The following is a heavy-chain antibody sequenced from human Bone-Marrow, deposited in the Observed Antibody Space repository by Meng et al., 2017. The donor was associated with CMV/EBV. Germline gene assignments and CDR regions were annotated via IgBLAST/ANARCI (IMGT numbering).Heavy chain of an antibody. Sequence: ASVKVSCKASGYTFSCYGVTWMRQAPGQGLEWMGWISGYNGDTKSAQKVQDRVTMTTDTSTSTAYMELRSLNSNDTAVYYCARDTPTVTTRGGPEYWGQGTLVTVSS. D-gene: IGHD4-17*01. CDR3: ARDTPTVTTRGGPEY. CDR1: GYTFSCYG. J-gene: IGHJ4*02. V-gene: IGHV1-18*01. CDR2: ISGYNGDT.